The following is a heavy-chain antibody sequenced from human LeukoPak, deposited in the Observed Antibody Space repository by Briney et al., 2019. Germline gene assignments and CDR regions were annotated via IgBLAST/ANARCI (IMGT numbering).Heavy chain of an antibody. D-gene: IGHD3-10*01. CDR3: ARDVIFGLRFGERGRNWFDP. CDR1: GGSFSGYY. J-gene: IGHJ5*02. Sequence: SETLSLTCAVYGGSFSGYYWSWIRQPPGKGLEWIGEINHSGSTNYNPSIKSRVTVSVNTSKNQFSLKLSSVTDADTAVYCCARDVIFGLRFGERGRNWFDPWGQGTLVTVSS. V-gene: IGHV4-34*01. CDR2: INHSGST.